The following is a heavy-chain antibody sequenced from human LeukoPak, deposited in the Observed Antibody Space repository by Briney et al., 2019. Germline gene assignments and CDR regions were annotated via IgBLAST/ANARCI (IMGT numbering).Heavy chain of an antibody. CDR1: GGSISRYY. CDR2: IYYSGST. V-gene: IGHV4-59*01. CDR3: ARDLRTQWLGDAFDI. J-gene: IGHJ3*02. D-gene: IGHD6-19*01. Sequence: PSETLSLTCTLAGGSISRYYWSWIRQPPGKGLEWIGYIYYSGSTNYNPSLQSRVTISVDTSKNQFSLKLSSVTAADTAVYYCARDLRTQWLGDAFDIWGQGTMVTVSS.